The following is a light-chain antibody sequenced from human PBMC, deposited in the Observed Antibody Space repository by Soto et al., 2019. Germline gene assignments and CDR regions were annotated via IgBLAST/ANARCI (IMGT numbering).Light chain of an antibody. CDR3: QQSYSIVWT. CDR2: TAS. V-gene: IGKV1-39*01. CDR1: QSIRFY. J-gene: IGKJ1*01. Sequence: DIKMNQSPSSLSASVGDRVTITCRASQSIRFYLNWYQQKPGKAPKLLIYTASNVQSGVPSRISGSGSGTEFTLTISSLQPEDFATYYCQQSYSIVWTFGQGTKVDIK.